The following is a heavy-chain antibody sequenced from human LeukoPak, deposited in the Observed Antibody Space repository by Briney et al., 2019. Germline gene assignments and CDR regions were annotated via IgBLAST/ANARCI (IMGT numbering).Heavy chain of an antibody. V-gene: IGHV3-30-3*01. CDR2: ISYDGSNK. CDR3: ATDTSGSYLDY. CDR1: GFTFSSYA. J-gene: IGHJ4*02. D-gene: IGHD1-26*01. Sequence: PGGSLRLSCAASGFTFSSYAMHWVRQAPGKGLEWVAVISYDGSNKYYADSVKGRFTISRDNSKNTLYLQMDSLRAEDTAVYYCATDTSGSYLDYWGQGILVTVSS.